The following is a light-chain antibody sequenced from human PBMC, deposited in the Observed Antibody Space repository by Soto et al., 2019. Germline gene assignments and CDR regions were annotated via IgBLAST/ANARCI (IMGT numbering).Light chain of an antibody. CDR2: DDD. Sequence: SYELTQPPSVSVAPGQSARLTCWGDNIGSKIVHWYQQRPGQAPVLVVYDDDDRPSGIPERFSGSNSGSTATLTISRVEAGDEADYYCQVWAGSSARVFGGGTKVTVL. V-gene: IGLV3-21*02. CDR1: NIGSKI. J-gene: IGLJ2*01. CDR3: QVWAGSSARV.